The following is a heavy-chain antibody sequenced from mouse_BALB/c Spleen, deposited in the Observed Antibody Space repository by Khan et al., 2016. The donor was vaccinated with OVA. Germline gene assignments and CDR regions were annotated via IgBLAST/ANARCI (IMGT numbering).Heavy chain of an antibody. D-gene: IGHD2-1*01. CDR1: GYTFTSYY. CDR2: INPSNGVS. V-gene: IGHV1S81*02. Sequence: QMQLQQPGAELGKPGASVKISCKASGYTFTSYYLYWVKQRPGQGLEWIGGINPSNGVSHFNEKFKSKATLTVDKSSSTAYMQLNSLTSEDSAVYYCARSGYGNPFAYWGQGTLVTVST. J-gene: IGHJ3*01. CDR3: ARSGYGNPFAY.